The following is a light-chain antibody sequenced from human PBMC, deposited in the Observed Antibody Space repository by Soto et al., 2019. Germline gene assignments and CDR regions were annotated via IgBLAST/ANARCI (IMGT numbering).Light chain of an antibody. CDR1: QSVSSSY. Sequence: VVLTQSPGTLSLSTRDRATLPCRASQSVSSSYLAWYQQKPGQAPRLLIYDASNRATGIPARFSGSGSGTDFTLTISSLQPDDFATYYCQHYNSYSEAFGQGTKVDIK. J-gene: IGKJ1*01. CDR3: QHYNSYSEA. V-gene: IGKV3-20*01. CDR2: DAS.